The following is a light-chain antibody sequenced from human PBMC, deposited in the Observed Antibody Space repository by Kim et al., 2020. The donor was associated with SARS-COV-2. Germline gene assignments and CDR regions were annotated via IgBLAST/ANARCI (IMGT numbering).Light chain of an antibody. Sequence: DIQMTQSPSTLSASVGDRVTITSRASQSISTWLAWYQQKPGKAPKLLIYKASTLESGVPSRFSGSGSGTEFTLTISGLQPDDFATYYCQQYNKYPYTFGQGTKVDIK. CDR3: QQYNKYPYT. V-gene: IGKV1-5*03. J-gene: IGKJ2*01. CDR2: KAS. CDR1: QSISTW.